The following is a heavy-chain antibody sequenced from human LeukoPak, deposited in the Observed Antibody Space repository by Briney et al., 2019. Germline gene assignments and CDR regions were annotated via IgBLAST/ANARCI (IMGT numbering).Heavy chain of an antibody. J-gene: IGHJ3*02. Sequence: TLSLTCTVSGGSISSYYWSWIRQPPGKALEWLARIDWDDDKYYSTSLKTRLTISKDTSKNQVVLTMTNMDPVDTATYYCARIFGYYYDSSGSDAFDIWGQGTMVTVSS. CDR2: IDWDDDK. CDR3: ARIFGYYYDSSGSDAFDI. D-gene: IGHD3-22*01. V-gene: IGHV2-70*11. CDR1: GGSISSYY.